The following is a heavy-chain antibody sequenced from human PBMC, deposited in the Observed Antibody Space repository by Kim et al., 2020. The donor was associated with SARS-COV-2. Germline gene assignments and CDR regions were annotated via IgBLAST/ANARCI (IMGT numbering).Heavy chain of an antibody. D-gene: IGHD2-15*01. V-gene: IGHV3-7*01. J-gene: IGHJ2*01. Sequence: GGSLRLSCAASRFSFSSYWMSWVRQAPGKGLEWVANIKQDGSEKYYMDSVKGRFTISRDNAKNSLYLQMNSLRAEDTAVYYCARVRRDGYSSWYFDLWGRGTLVTVSS. CDR2: IKQDGSEK. CDR3: ARVRRDGYSSWYFDL. CDR1: RFSFSSYW.